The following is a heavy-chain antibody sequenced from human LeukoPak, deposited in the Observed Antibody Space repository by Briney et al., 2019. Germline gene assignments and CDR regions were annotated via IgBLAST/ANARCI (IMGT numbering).Heavy chain of an antibody. D-gene: IGHD3-3*01. CDR2: IYSGGST. J-gene: IGHJ4*02. V-gene: IGHV3-66*04. Sequence: GGSLRLSCAASGFTVSSNYMSWVRQAPGKGLEWVSVIYSGGSTYYADSVKGRFTISRDDSKSIAYLQMNSLKTEDTAVYYCTRPGDYDFWSGYSGFDYWGQGTLVTVSS. CDR3: TRPGDYDFWSGYSGFDY. CDR1: GFTVSSNY.